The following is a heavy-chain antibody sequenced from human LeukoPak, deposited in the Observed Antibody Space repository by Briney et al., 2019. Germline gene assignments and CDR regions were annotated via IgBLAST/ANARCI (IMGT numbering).Heavy chain of an antibody. CDR1: GFTFSSYS. V-gene: IGHV3-21*01. J-gene: IGHJ4*02. CDR3: AGGGVDTAMVSDY. D-gene: IGHD5-18*01. Sequence: GGSLRLSCAASGFTFSSYSMNWVRQAPGKGLEWVSSISSSSSYIYYADSVKGRFTISRDNAKNSLYLQMNSLRAEDTAVYYCAGGGVDTAMVSDYWGQGTLVTVSS. CDR2: ISSSSSYI.